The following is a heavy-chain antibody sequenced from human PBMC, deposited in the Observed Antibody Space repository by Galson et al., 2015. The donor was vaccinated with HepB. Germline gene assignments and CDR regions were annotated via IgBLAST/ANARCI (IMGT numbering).Heavy chain of an antibody. Sequence: SVKVSCKASGYTFTGYYMHWVRQAPGQGLEWMGWINPNSGGTNYAQKFQGRVTMTRDTSISAAYMELSRLRSDDTAVYYCAREYYDSSGYSHFNYDYWGQGTLVTVSS. V-gene: IGHV1-2*02. CDR2: INPNSGGT. D-gene: IGHD3-22*01. J-gene: IGHJ4*02. CDR3: AREYYDSSGYSHFNYDY. CDR1: GYTFTGYY.